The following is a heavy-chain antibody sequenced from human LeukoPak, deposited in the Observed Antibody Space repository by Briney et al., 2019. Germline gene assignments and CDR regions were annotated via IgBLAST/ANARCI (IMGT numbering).Heavy chain of an antibody. CDR1: GFNISDFW. Sequence: PEGSLRLSCAASGFNISDFWMTWVRQAPGKGLEWVANINQDGSEKYYVDSVKGRFTISRDNPKSSLYLQMNSLRAEDTAIYYCAKTYYYSSGNFWGQGTLVTVSS. J-gene: IGHJ4*02. CDR3: AKTYYYSSGNF. V-gene: IGHV3-7*01. D-gene: IGHD3-10*01. CDR2: INQDGSEK.